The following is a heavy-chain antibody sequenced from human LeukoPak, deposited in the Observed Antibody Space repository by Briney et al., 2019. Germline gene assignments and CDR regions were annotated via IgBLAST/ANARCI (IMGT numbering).Heavy chain of an antibody. J-gene: IGHJ4*02. CDR2: IYYSGST. D-gene: IGHD4-17*01. Sequence: SETLSLTCTVPGGSISSSSYYWGWIRQPPGKGLEWIGSIYYSGSTYSNTSLKSRITISVDTSKNQFSLKLSSVTAADTAVYYCARLPTVTFFDYWGQGTLVTVSS. CDR1: GGSISSSSYY. V-gene: IGHV4-39*01. CDR3: ARLPTVTFFDY.